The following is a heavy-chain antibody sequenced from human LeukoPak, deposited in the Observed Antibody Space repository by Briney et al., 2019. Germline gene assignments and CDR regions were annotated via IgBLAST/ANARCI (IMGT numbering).Heavy chain of an antibody. CDR2: ITGSGDST. CDR1: GFTFSNYA. CDR3: AKGGLWYGKNDH. D-gene: IGHD3-10*01. J-gene: IGHJ4*02. Sequence: GGSLRLSCAASGFTFSNYAMSWVRQAPGKGLEWASTITGSGDSTYNADSVKGRFTISRDNSENTLYLQMNSLRAEDTAVYYCAKGGLWYGKNDHWGQGTLVTVSS. V-gene: IGHV3-23*01.